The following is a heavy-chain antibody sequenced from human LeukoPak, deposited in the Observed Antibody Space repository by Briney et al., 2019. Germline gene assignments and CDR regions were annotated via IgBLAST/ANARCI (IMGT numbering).Heavy chain of an antibody. V-gene: IGHV1-18*01. J-gene: IGHJ4*02. Sequence: ASVKVSCKASGYTFTSYGISRVRQAPGQGLEWMGWISAYNGNTNYAQKLQGRVTMTTDTSTSTAYMELRSLRSDDTAVYYCARDYGPTHYYGSGTLLSPDYWGQGTLVTVSS. CDR2: ISAYNGNT. D-gene: IGHD3-10*01. CDR3: ARDYGPTHYYGSGTLLSPDY. CDR1: GYTFTSYG.